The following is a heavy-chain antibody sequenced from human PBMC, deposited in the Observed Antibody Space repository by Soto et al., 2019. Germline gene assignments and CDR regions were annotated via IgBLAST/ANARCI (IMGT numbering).Heavy chain of an antibody. V-gene: IGHV4-31*03. CDR2: IYYSGST. Sequence: SETLSLTCTVSGGSISSDGYYWSWIRQHPGKGLEWIGYIYYSGSTYYNPSLKSRLTISVDTSKNQFSLKLSSVTVADTAVYYCARSPDSSGYYPRWYYYGMDVWGQGTTVTVSS. J-gene: IGHJ6*02. D-gene: IGHD3-22*01. CDR1: GGSISSDGYY. CDR3: ARSPDSSGYYPRWYYYGMDV.